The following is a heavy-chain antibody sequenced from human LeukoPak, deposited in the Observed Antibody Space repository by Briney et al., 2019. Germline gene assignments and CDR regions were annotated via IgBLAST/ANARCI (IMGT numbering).Heavy chain of an antibody. D-gene: IGHD4-23*01. CDR1: GFTFSTYA. Sequence: GGSLRLSCVASGFTFSTYAMTWVRQAPGKGLEWVSVISGSGRSGTNYADSVKGRFTFSRDNSKNTLYLQMNSLRVEDTAIYYCAKAPGGGNWNWGQGTLVTVSS. CDR2: ISGSGRSGT. CDR3: AKAPGGGNWN. J-gene: IGHJ4*02. V-gene: IGHV3-23*01.